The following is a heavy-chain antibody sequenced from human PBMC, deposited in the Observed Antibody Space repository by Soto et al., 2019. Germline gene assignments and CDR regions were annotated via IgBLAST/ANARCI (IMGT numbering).Heavy chain of an antibody. Sequence: GGSLRLSCAASGFTLSNYWMTWVRQAPGKGLEWVANIKEDGSEKHYVDSVKGRFTISRDNAKNSLYLQMNSLRVEDTAVYFCSRDVVVGAKALNYWGQGALVTVSS. J-gene: IGHJ4*02. CDR2: IKEDGSEK. CDR1: GFTLSNYW. D-gene: IGHD2-15*01. V-gene: IGHV3-7*01. CDR3: SRDVVVGAKALNY.